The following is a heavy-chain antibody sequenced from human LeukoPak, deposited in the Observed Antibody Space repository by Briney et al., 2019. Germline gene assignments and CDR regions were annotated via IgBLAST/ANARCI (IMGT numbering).Heavy chain of an antibody. V-gene: IGHV4-38-2*02. CDR2: IYHSGAT. J-gene: IGHJ4*02. Sequence: SETLSLTCTVSGYSISNDYFWGWIRQPPGKGLEWIGSIYHSGATYYNPSLKSRVTISVDTSKKEFSLKLSSVTAADTAVYYCARNLAPNGYSDYWGQGTLVTVSS. CDR1: GYSISNDYF. CDR3: ARNLAPNGYSDY.